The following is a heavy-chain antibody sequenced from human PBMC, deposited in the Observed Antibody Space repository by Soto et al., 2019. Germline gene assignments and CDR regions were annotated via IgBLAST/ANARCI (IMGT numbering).Heavy chain of an antibody. CDR1: GFTFSSYA. J-gene: IGHJ4*02. Sequence: GGSLRLSCAASGFTFSSYAMHWVRQAPGKGLEWVAIISYDGSNKYYADSVKGRFTISRDNSKNTLYLRMNSLRAEDTAVYYCARGNGAYDSSGYFDHWGQGTLVTVSS. CDR3: ARGNGAYDSSGYFDH. V-gene: IGHV3-30-3*01. D-gene: IGHD3-22*01. CDR2: ISYDGSNK.